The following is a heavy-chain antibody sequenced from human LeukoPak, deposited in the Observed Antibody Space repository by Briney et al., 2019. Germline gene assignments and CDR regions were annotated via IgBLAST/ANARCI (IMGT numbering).Heavy chain of an antibody. Sequence: ASVKVSCKASGYTFTSYGISWVRQAPGQGLEWMGWISAYNGNTNYAQKLQGRVTMTTDTSTSTAYMELRSLRSDDTAVYYCAGDAGQYYYGSGRYYYGMDVWGQGTTVTVSS. V-gene: IGHV1-18*01. J-gene: IGHJ6*02. CDR1: GYTFTSYG. CDR3: AGDAGQYYYGSGRYYYGMDV. CDR2: ISAYNGNT. D-gene: IGHD3-10*01.